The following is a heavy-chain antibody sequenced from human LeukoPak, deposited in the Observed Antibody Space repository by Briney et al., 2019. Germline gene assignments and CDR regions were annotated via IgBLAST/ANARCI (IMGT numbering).Heavy chain of an antibody. Sequence: PGRSLRLSCGASGFTFSSYAMHWVRRAPGKGLEWVALISYDGSNKYYAESMKGRFTISRDNSENTVYLQMNNLRPEDTAIYYCARNSSSWLLMFGAFDIWGQGTMVTVSS. V-gene: IGHV3-30*04. CDR3: ARNSSSWLLMFGAFDI. J-gene: IGHJ3*02. D-gene: IGHD6-13*01. CDR1: GFTFSSYA. CDR2: ISYDGSNK.